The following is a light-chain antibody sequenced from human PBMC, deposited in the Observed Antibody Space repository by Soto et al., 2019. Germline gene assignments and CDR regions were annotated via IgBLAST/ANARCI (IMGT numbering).Light chain of an antibody. CDR3: QQYENYWT. CDR1: QSISSW. J-gene: IGKJ1*01. V-gene: IGKV1-5*01. CDR2: DAS. Sequence: EIQKSQSLSTLSASLGDRVTITCRASQSISSWLAWYQQKPGKAPKLLIYDASSLESGVPSRFSGSGSGTEFTLTISNLQPDDFATYYCQQYENYWTFGQGTKVDI.